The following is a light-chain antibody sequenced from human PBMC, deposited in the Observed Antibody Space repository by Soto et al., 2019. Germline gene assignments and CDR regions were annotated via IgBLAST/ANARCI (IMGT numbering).Light chain of an antibody. Sequence: DNVLTQSPDTLSLSPGERATLSCRASQSVSTYLAWYQQKPGQGPRLLIYDASNRATGIPARFSGSGSGTEFTLTISSLQSEDFAVYYCQQYNNWPPVTFGQGTKVDIK. CDR3: QQYNNWPPVT. V-gene: IGKV3-11*01. CDR1: QSVSTY. CDR2: DAS. J-gene: IGKJ1*01.